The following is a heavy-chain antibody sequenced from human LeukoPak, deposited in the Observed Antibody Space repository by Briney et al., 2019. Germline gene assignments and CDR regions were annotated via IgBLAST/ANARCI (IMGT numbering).Heavy chain of an antibody. J-gene: IGHJ4*02. CDR2: ISWNSGSI. V-gene: IGHV3-9*01. CDR3: VKDRGYCSGGSCSHFDY. CDR1: GFTFDDYA. D-gene: IGHD2-15*01. Sequence: PGRSLRLSCAASGFTFDDYAMHWVRQAPGKGLEWVSGISWNSGSIGYADSVKGRFTISRDNAKNSLYLQMIRLRAEDTALYYCVKDRGYCSGGSCSHFDYWGKGNLVSVSS.